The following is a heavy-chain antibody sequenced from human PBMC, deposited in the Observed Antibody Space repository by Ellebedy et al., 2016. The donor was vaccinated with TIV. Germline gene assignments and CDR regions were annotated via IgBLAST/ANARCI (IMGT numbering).Heavy chain of an antibody. CDR1: GFTFSYHG. D-gene: IGHD2-15*01. V-gene: IGHV3-33*01. J-gene: IGHJ4*02. CDR3: ARELLGYFDY. CDR2: IWFDGSKR. Sequence: GESLKISCAASGFTFSYHGMHWVRQAPGKGLEWVAVIWFDGSKRNYADSVKGRFTISRDNSENTLFLQMNSLRAEDTAVYFCARELLGYFDYWGQGTLVTVSS.